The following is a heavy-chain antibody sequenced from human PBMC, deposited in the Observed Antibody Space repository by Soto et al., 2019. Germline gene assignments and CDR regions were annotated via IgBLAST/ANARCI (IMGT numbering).Heavy chain of an antibody. CDR3: ARDLASSGWSNWFDP. J-gene: IGHJ5*02. D-gene: IGHD6-19*01. V-gene: IGHV4-4*07. Sequence: SETLSLTCTVSGGSISSYYWGWIRQPAGKGLEWIGRIYTSGSTNYNPSLKSRVTMSVDTSKNQFSLKLSSVTAADTAVYYCARDLASSGWSNWFDPWGQGTLVTVSS. CDR2: IYTSGST. CDR1: GGSISSYY.